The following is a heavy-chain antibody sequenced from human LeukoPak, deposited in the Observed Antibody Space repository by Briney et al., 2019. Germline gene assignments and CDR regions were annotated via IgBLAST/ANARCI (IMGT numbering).Heavy chain of an antibody. CDR1: GGSISSSSYY. Sequence: SETLSLTCTVSGGSISSSSYYWSWIRQPPGKGLEWIGEINHSGSTNYNPSLKSRVTISVDTSKNQFSLKLSSVTAADTAVYYCARGRSRPIWWLVRHGDAFDIWGQGTMVTVSS. V-gene: IGHV4-39*07. CDR2: INHSGST. CDR3: ARGRSRPIWWLVRHGDAFDI. D-gene: IGHD6-19*01. J-gene: IGHJ3*02.